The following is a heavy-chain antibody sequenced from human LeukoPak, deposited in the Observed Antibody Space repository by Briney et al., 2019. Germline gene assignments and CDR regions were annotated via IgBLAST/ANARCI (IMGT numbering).Heavy chain of an antibody. CDR3: ARSSDRSNILTGPIDY. V-gene: IGHV1-2*02. Sequence: ASVKVSCKASGYTFTGYYMHWVRQAPGQGLEWMGWINPNSGGTNYAQKFQGRVTMTRDTSISTAYMELSRLRSDDTAVYYCARSSDRSNILTGPIDYWGQGTLVTVSS. D-gene: IGHD3-9*01. J-gene: IGHJ4*02. CDR2: INPNSGGT. CDR1: GYTFTGYY.